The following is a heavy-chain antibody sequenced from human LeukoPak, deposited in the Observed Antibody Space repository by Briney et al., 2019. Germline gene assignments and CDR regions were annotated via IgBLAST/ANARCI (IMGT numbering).Heavy chain of an antibody. Sequence: GGSPRLSCAASGFTFSDYYMSWVRQAPGKRLEWVANIKQDGSEKYYVDSVKGRFTISRDNAKNSLYLQMNSLRAEDTAVYYCARDFYDILTGYYRGCYFDYWGQGTLVTVSS. V-gene: IGHV3-7*03. CDR3: ARDFYDILTGYYRGCYFDY. CDR2: IKQDGSEK. D-gene: IGHD3-9*01. J-gene: IGHJ4*02. CDR1: GFTFSDYY.